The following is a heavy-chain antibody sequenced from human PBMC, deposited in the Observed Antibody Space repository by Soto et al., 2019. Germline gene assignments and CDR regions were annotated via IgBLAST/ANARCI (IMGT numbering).Heavy chain of an antibody. V-gene: IGHV3-30-3*01. CDR3: ARDNAAPYYYYYGMDV. CDR2: ISYDGSNK. CDR1: GFTFSSYA. J-gene: IGHJ6*02. D-gene: IGHD6-25*01. Sequence: PAGSLRLSCAASGFTFSSYAMHWVRQAPGKGLEWVAVISYDGSNKYYADSVKGRFTISRDNSKNTLYLQMNSLRAEDTAVYYCARDNAAPYYYYYGMDVWGQGTTVTVSS.